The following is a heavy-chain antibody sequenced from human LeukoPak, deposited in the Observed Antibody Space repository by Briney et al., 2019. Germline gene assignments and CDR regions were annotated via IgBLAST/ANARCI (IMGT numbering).Heavy chain of an antibody. CDR1: GFTFSNDW. V-gene: IGHV3-7*01. J-gene: IGHJ4*02. CDR2: IKEDGATI. D-gene: IGHD6-13*01. Sequence: GESLRLSCTASGFTFSNDWMGWGRQAPGKGLEWVANIKEDGATIYFVGSVKGRFTISRDNAKNPLYLQMNSLGAENTAVYYCAKYFSSWSFDYWGQGTLVTVSS. CDR3: AKYFSSWSFDY.